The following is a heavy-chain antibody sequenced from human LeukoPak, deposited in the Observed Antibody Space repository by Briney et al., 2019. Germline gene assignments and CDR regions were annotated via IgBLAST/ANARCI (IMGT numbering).Heavy chain of an antibody. J-gene: IGHJ4*02. CDR3: ARGGPRRGAYFDY. Sequence: GGSLRLSCAGSGFTFSDYWMHWVRQTPGKGLVWVSRINTDGRSRTYADSVKGRFTISRDNAGNTLYLQMNSLRAEDTAVYYCARGGPRRGAYFDYWGQGTLVTVSS. V-gene: IGHV3-74*01. CDR1: GFTFSDYW. CDR2: INTDGRSR.